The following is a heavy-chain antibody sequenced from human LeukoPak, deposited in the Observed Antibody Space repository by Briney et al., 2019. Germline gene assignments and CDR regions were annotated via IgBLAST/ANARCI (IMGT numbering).Heavy chain of an antibody. CDR3: ASHQYGSGSYYHDH. CDR2: ICTTGST. J-gene: IGHJ4*02. CDR1: GGSISSGNYY. V-gene: IGHV4-61*02. D-gene: IGHD3-10*01. Sequence: PSQTLSLTCTVSGGSISSGNYYWTWIRQPAGKGLEWIGRICTTGSTDYDPSLKRRVFISIDTSKNQFSLRQSSATAADTAVYYCASHQYGSGSYYHDHWGQGTLVTVSS.